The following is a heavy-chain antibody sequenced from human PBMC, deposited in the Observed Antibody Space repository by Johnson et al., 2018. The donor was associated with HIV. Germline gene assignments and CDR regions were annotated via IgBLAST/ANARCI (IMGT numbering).Heavy chain of an antibody. CDR2: ISSSGGRT. Sequence: VQLVESGGGLVQPGGSLRLSCAASGFTFSSYAMHWVRQAPGKGLEYVSAISSSGGRTYYADSVKGRFTISRDNSKNTLYLQMGSLRDEDMAVYYCAGVTGRNLAARYDAFDIWGQGTMVTVSS. CDR1: GFTFSSYA. D-gene: IGHD6-6*01. CDR3: AGVTGRNLAARYDAFDI. V-gene: IGHV3-64*07. J-gene: IGHJ3*02.